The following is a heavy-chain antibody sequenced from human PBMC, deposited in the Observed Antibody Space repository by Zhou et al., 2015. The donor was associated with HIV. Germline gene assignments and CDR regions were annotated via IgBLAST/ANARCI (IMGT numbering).Heavy chain of an antibody. Sequence: QMQLVQSGPEVKKPGTSVKVSCKASGFTFTSSAVQWVRQARGQRLEWIGWIVVGSGNTNYAQKFQERVTITRDMSTSTAYMELSSLRSEDTAVYYCAACIAVAGTLDAFDIWGQGDNGHRLF. D-gene: IGHD6-19*01. CDR1: GFTFTSSA. V-gene: IGHV1-58*01. CDR3: AACIAVAGTLDAFDI. CDR2: IVVGSGNT. J-gene: IGHJ3*02.